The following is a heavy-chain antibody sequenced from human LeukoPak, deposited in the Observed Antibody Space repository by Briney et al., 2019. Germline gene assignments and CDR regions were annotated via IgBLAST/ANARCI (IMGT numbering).Heavy chain of an antibody. V-gene: IGHV4-31*03. Sequence: SETLSLICTVSGGSISSGGYYWSWIRQHPGKGLEWIGYIYYSGSTYYNPSLKSRVTISVDTSKNQFSLKLSSVTAADTAMYYCARLGGLAAAGVRYFDYWGQGTLVTVSS. CDR1: GGSISSGGYY. CDR2: IYYSGST. CDR3: ARLGGLAAAGVRYFDY. D-gene: IGHD6-13*01. J-gene: IGHJ4*02.